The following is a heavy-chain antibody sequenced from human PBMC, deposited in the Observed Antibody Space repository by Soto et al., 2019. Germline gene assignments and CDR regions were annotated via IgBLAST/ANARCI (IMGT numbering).Heavy chain of an antibody. D-gene: IGHD1-26*01. CDR1: GGSISSYY. CDR2: IYYSAST. Sequence: PSETLSLTCTVSGGSISSYYWSWIRQPPGKGLEWIGYIYYSASTNYNPSLKSRVTISVDTSKNQFSLKLSSVTAADTAVYYCARWVEATSFDYWGQGTLVTVSS. J-gene: IGHJ4*02. V-gene: IGHV4-59*12. CDR3: ARWVEATSFDY.